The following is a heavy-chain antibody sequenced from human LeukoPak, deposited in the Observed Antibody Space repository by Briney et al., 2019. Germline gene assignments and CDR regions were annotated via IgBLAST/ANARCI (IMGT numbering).Heavy chain of an antibody. V-gene: IGHV4-59*01. Sequence: PSETLSLTCTVPGGSISSYYWSWIRQPPGKGLEWIGYIYYSGSTNYNPSLKSRVTISVDTSKNQFSLKLSSVTAADTAVYYCAREATLSYYDILTGLGAFDIWGQGTMVTVSS. D-gene: IGHD3-9*01. CDR2: IYYSGST. CDR1: GGSISSYY. J-gene: IGHJ3*02. CDR3: AREATLSYYDILTGLGAFDI.